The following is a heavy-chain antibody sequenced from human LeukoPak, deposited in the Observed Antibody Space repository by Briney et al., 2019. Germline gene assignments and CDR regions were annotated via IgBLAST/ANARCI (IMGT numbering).Heavy chain of an antibody. CDR3: ARESLWFGESPETYYFDY. J-gene: IGHJ4*02. V-gene: IGHV4-4*07. CDR2: ISTSGST. D-gene: IGHD3-10*01. Sequence: SETLSLTCSVSGGYISSYYWSWIRQPAGKGLESIGHISTSGSTNYNPSLKSRVTISVDTSKNQFSLKLSSVTAADTAVYYCARESLWFGESPETYYFDYWGQGTLVTVSS. CDR1: GGYISSYY.